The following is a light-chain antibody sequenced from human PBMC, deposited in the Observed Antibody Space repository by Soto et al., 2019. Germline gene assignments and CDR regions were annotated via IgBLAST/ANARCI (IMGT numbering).Light chain of an antibody. CDR1: HGVDNY. V-gene: IGKV3-20*01. J-gene: IGKJ1*01. CDR2: GAS. Sequence: EIVLTQSPGTLSLSPGERVTLSCRASHGVDNYLAWYQHKPVQAPRLLIYGASSRAAGVPDRLSGSGFGTDFTLTISKLEPDDFAVYYWHQYCVSPLTFGQGEKVEIK. CDR3: HQYCVSPLT.